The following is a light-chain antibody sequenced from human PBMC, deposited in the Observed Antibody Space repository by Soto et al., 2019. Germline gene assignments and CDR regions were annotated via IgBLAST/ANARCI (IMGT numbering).Light chain of an antibody. CDR1: SSDVGGYNY. V-gene: IGLV2-14*03. CDR3: SSYTTSSDVV. CDR2: DVS. Sequence: QSVLTQPASVSGSPGQAITISCTGTSSDVGGYNYVSWYQQHPGKAPKLIIYDVSNRPSGVSNRFSGSKSGNTASLTISGLQAEDEADYYCSSYTTSSDVVFGGGTKVTVL. J-gene: IGLJ2*01.